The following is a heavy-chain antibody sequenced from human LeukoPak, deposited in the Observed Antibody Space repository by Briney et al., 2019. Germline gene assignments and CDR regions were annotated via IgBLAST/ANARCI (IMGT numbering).Heavy chain of an antibody. Sequence: GGSLRLSCAASGFTFSSYWMHWVRQAPGKGLVWVSRVNSDGTGTTYADSVEGRFTISRDNAKNTVYLQMHSLRAEDTAIYYRIRTLIVATSPYMDVWGKGTTVTVSS. V-gene: IGHV3-74*01. D-gene: IGHD5-12*01. J-gene: IGHJ6*03. CDR2: VNSDGTGT. CDR3: IRTLIVATSPYMDV. CDR1: GFTFSSYW.